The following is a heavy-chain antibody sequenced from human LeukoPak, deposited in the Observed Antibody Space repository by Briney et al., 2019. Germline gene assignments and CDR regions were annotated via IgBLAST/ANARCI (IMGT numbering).Heavy chain of an antibody. CDR2: INAGNGNT. CDR3: ARSSVAVTIFDY. Sequence: GASVKVSCKASGYTFTSYAMHWVRQAPGQRLEWMGWINAGNGNTKYPQKFQGRVTITRDTSASTAYMELSSLRSEDTAVYYCARSSVAVTIFDYWGQGTLVTVSS. CDR1: GYTFTSYA. J-gene: IGHJ4*02. D-gene: IGHD6-19*01. V-gene: IGHV1-3*01.